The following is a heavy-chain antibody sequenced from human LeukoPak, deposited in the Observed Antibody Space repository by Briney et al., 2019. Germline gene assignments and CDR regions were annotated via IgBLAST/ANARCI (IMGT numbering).Heavy chain of an antibody. CDR1: GFTFSSYA. J-gene: IGHJ4*02. Sequence: PGGSLRLSCAASGFTFSSYAMHWVRQAPGKGLEWVAVISYDGSNKYYADSVKGRFTISRDNSKNTLYLQMNSLRAEDTAVYYCARGGPRDYFDYWGQGTQVTVSS. V-gene: IGHV3-30-3*01. D-gene: IGHD3-10*01. CDR3: ARGGPRDYFDY. CDR2: ISYDGSNK.